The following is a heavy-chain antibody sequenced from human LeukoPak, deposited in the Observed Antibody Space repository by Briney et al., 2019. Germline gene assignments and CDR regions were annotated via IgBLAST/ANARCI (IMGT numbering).Heavy chain of an antibody. J-gene: IGHJ4*02. Sequence: GGSLRLSCAASGFTFRGFLMSWVRQTPGKGLEWVANIKQDGSEKYYADSVKGRFTISRDNTKNSLSLQMNGLRAEDTAVYYCARAGSNWNYVYWGQGTLVTVSS. CDR1: GFTFRGFL. CDR3: ARAGSNWNYVY. V-gene: IGHV3-7*01. D-gene: IGHD1-7*01. CDR2: IKQDGSEK.